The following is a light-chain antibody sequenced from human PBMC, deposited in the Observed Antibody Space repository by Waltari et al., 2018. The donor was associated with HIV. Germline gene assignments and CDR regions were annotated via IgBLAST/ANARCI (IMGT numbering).Light chain of an antibody. CDR1: SGHSDYA. Sequence: QPVVTQSPSAAASLGASVKLTCTLSSGHSDYAIAWHQQNPQKGPRYLMRLNNDGSHYKGDGIPDRFSGSSSGAERYLIISSLQSGDEADYYCQTWDTGIIIFGGGTKLTVL. CDR3: QTWDTGIII. CDR2: LNNDGSH. J-gene: IGLJ2*01. V-gene: IGLV4-69*01.